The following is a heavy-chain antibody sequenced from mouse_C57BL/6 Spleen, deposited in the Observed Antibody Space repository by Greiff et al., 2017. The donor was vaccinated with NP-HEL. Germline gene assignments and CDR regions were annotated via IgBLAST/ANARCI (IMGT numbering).Heavy chain of an antibody. V-gene: IGHV1-72*01. Sequence: VQLQQPGAELVKPGASVKLSCKASGYTFTSYWMHWVKQRPGRGLEWIGRIDPNSGGTTYNEKFKSKATLTVDKPSSTAYMQLSSLTSEDSAVYYCATGANGYYSAWFAYWGQGTLVTVSA. CDR2: IDPNSGGT. CDR3: ATGANGYYSAWFAY. D-gene: IGHD2-3*01. CDR1: GYTFTSYW. J-gene: IGHJ3*01.